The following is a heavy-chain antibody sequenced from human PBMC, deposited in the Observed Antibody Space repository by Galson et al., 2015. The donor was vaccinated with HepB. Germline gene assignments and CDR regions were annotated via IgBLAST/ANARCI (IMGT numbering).Heavy chain of an antibody. Sequence: SLRLSCAASGFTVSSNYMSWVRQAPGKGLEWVSVIYSGGSTYYADSVKGRFTISRDNSKNTLYLQMNSLRADDTAVYYCSRDLGGIGAAGAPVGYLGQGAPVTVSS. CDR2: IYSGGST. J-gene: IGHJ4*02. CDR3: SRDLGGIGAAGAPVGY. CDR1: GFTVSSNY. D-gene: IGHD6-13*01. V-gene: IGHV3-66*01.